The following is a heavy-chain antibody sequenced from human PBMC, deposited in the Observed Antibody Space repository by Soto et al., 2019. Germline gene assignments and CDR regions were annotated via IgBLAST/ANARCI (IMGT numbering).Heavy chain of an antibody. CDR2: IIPIFGTA. D-gene: IGHD4-17*01. V-gene: IGHV1-69*06. CDR1: GGTFSSYA. Sequence: GASVKVSCKASGGTFSSYAISWVRQAPGQGLEWMGGIIPIFGTANYAQKFQGRVTITADKSTSTAYMELSSLRSEDTAVYYCARVRDDYGDIYYYYYGMDVWGQGTTVTVSS. CDR3: ARVRDDYGDIYYYYYGMDV. J-gene: IGHJ6*02.